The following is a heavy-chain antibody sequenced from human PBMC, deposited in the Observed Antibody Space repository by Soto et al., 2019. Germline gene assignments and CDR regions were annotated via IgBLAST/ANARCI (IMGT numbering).Heavy chain of an antibody. CDR2: SYYSGST. V-gene: IGHV4-30-4*01. CDR3: ARAGLAWSYNWFAP. D-gene: IGHD3-3*01. J-gene: IGHJ5*02. CDR1: GGSISSGDYY. Sequence: QVQLQESGPGLVKPSQTLSLTCTVSGGSISSGDYYWSWIRQPPGKGLEWIGYSYYSGSTYYNPPLKSRVTISVDTSRNQFSLKLSSVTAADTAVYSCARAGLAWSYNWFAPWGQGALVTVSS.